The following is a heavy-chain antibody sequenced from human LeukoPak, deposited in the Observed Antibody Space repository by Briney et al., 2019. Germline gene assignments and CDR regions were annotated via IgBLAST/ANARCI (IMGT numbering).Heavy chain of an antibody. D-gene: IGHD2-2*01. CDR1: GGSISSYY. Sequence: SETLSLTCTVSGGSISSYYWSWIRQPAGKGLEWIGRIYTSGSTNYNPSLKSRVTMSVDTSKNQFSLKLSSVTAADTAVCYCARDFSSIVVVPAGAFDIWGQGTMVTVSS. J-gene: IGHJ3*02. CDR2: IYTSGST. V-gene: IGHV4-4*07. CDR3: ARDFSSIVVVPAGAFDI.